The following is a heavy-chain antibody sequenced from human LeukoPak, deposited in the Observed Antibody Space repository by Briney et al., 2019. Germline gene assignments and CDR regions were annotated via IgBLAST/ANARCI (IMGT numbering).Heavy chain of an antibody. V-gene: IGHV3-23*01. CDR2: ISGSGGST. Sequence: GGSLRLSCAASGFTFSSYGMSWVRQAPGKGLEWVSAISGSGGSTYYADSVKGRFTISRDNSKNTLYLQMNSLRAEDTAVYYCAKDQPLSPWAYYFDYWGQGTLVTVSS. J-gene: IGHJ4*02. CDR1: GFTFSSYG. CDR3: AKDQPLSPWAYYFDY. D-gene: IGHD3-16*01.